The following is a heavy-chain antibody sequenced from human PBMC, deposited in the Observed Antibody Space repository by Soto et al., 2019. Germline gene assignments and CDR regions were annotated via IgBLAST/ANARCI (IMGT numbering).Heavy chain of an antibody. CDR1: GGTFSSYA. J-gene: IGHJ6*02. V-gene: IGHV1-69*01. D-gene: IGHD6-6*01. CDR3: VIGIEARPRYYYFYGMDV. CDR2: IIPIFGTA. Sequence: QVQLVQSGAEVKKPGSSVKVSCKASGGTFSSYAISWVRQAPGQGFEWMGGIIPIFGTANYAQKFQGRVTITADESTSTAYMELSSLRSEDTAVYYCVIGIEARPRYYYFYGMDVWGQGTTVTVSS.